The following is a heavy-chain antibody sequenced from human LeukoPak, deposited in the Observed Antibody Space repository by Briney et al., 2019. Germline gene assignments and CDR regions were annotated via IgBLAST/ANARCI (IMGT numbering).Heavy chain of an antibody. Sequence: GGSLRLSCGASGFTFSNFAMTWVRQAPGKGLEWVSTIAGVGGATFYADSARGRFTVSRDNSKNTLYLQMNSLRAKDTAVYYCAKDSVSHNGIYDPFDLWGQGTLVTVSS. CDR1: GFTFSNFA. CDR3: AKDSVSHNGIYDPFDL. J-gene: IGHJ3*01. CDR2: IAGVGGAT. V-gene: IGHV3-23*01. D-gene: IGHD5-12*01.